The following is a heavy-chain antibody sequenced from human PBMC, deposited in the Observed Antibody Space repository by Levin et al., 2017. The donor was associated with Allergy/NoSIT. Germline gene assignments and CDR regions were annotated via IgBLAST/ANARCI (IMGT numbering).Heavy chain of an antibody. D-gene: IGHD2-2*02. CDR2: ISVHSGDT. J-gene: IGHJ5*02. V-gene: IGHV1-18*01. CDR1: GYSFSSYG. Sequence: ASVKVSCQASGYSFSSYGINWVRQVPGQGLEWMGWISVHSGDTKYAQHLQGRLTMTTDTSTRTIYMALRSLRSGDTAVYYCARDAKPYCTSSSCYRGTWFDPWGQGTMVTVSS. CDR3: ARDAKPYCTSSSCYRGTWFDP.